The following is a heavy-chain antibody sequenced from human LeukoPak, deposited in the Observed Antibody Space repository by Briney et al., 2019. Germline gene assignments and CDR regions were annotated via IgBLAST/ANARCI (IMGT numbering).Heavy chain of an antibody. Sequence: SETLSLTCTVSGGPVSSGSYYWSWIRQPPGKGLEWIAYIYYSGSTTYNPSLKSRVTISIDTSKNHFSLKVSSVTAADTAVYYCARGRSGYSYVHDAFDIWGQGTLVTVSS. J-gene: IGHJ3*02. V-gene: IGHV4-61*03. CDR3: ARGRSGYSYVHDAFDI. CDR2: IYYSGST. CDR1: GGPVSSGSYY. D-gene: IGHD5-18*01.